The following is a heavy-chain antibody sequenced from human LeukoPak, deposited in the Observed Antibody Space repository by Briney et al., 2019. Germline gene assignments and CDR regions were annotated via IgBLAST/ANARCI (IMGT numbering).Heavy chain of an antibody. Sequence: GESLKISCQASGYSFSSYWIGWVRQMPGKGLEWVGIIYPDTSDTRYSLSFQGQVTISADKSISTAYLQWSSLKASDTAVYYCGRLVVRGDDADYWGQGTLVTVSS. CDR2: IYPDTSDT. CDR1: GYSFSSYW. V-gene: IGHV5-51*01. CDR3: GRLVVRGDDADY. D-gene: IGHD3-10*01. J-gene: IGHJ4*02.